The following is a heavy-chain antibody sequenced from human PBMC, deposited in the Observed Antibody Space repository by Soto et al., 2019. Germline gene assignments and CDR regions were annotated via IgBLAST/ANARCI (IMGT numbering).Heavy chain of an antibody. CDR1: GGSISSGGYS. V-gene: IGHV4-30-2*01. Sequence: SETLSLTCAVSGGSISSGGYSWSWIRQPPGNGLEWIGYIYHSGSTYYNPSLKSRVTISVDRSKNQFSLKLSSVTAADTDVYYCARINKWRNYFDYWGQGTLVTVSS. CDR3: ARINKWRNYFDY. CDR2: IYHSGST. J-gene: IGHJ4*02. D-gene: IGHD5-12*01.